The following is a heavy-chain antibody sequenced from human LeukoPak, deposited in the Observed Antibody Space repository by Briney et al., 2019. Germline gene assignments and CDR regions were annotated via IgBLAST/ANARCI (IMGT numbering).Heavy chain of an antibody. J-gene: IGHJ4*02. V-gene: IGHV1-69*13. CDR2: IIPIFGTA. CDR3: ARGGSYSSSWYGVD. CDR1: GGTFSSYA. Sequence: GASVKVSCKASGGTFSSYAISWVRQAPGQGLEWMGGIIPIFGTANYAQKFQGRVTITADESTSTAYMELSSLRSEDTAVYYCARGGSYSSSWYGVDWGQGTLVTVSS. D-gene: IGHD6-13*01.